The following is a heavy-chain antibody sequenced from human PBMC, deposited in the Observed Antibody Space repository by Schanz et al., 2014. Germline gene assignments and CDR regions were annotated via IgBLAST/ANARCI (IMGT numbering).Heavy chain of an antibody. D-gene: IGHD3-22*01. CDR3: AKDAAYYDSVICPDH. V-gene: IGHV3-23*01. CDR1: GFTFSTYA. Sequence: VQLLQSGGALVQPGGSLRLSCSASGFTFSTYAMSWARQTPGKGLEWVSSITTGGNTYYRDSVKGRFIVSRDNSKNTLYLQMNSLRAEDTAIYFCAKDAAYYDSVICPDHWGQGTLVTVSS. CDR2: ITTGGNT. J-gene: IGHJ4*02.